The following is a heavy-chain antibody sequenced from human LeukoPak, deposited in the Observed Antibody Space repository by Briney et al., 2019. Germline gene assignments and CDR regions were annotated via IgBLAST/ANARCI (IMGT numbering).Heavy chain of an antibody. Sequence: HPGGSLRLSCAASGFTFSSYAMHWVRQAPGKGLEWVAVISYDGSNKYYADSVKGRFTISRDNSKNTLYLQMNSLRAEDTAVYYCARDPNYDSRPEYFQHWGQGTLVTVSS. J-gene: IGHJ1*01. V-gene: IGHV3-30-3*01. CDR1: GFTFSSYA. D-gene: IGHD3-22*01. CDR3: ARDPNYDSRPEYFQH. CDR2: ISYDGSNK.